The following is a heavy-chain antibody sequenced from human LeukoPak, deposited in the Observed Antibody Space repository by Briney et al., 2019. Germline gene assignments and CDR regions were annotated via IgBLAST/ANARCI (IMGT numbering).Heavy chain of an antibody. V-gene: IGHV3-23*01. D-gene: IGHD2-2*01. J-gene: IGHJ4*02. CDR3: AKGVVVAPDVTPFDY. CDR1: GFAFSNYG. Sequence: GGSLRLSCAASGFAFSNYGMNWVRQAPGKGLELVSSISGSGGSAYYADSVKGWFTISRDNSKNTLYLQMNSLRAEDTAVYYCAKGVVVAPDVTPFDYWGQGTLVTVSS. CDR2: ISGSGGSA.